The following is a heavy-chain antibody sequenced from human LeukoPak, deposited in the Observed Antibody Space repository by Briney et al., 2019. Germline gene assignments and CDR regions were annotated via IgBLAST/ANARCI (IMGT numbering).Heavy chain of an antibody. CDR2: ISYSGST. Sequence: SETLSLTCTVSGGSISGYYWSWIRQPPGKGLEWVGYISYSGSTNYKPSLKSRVTISVDTSKDQFSLKLSSVTAADTAVYYCARQRVYYYYYYMDVWGKGTTVTVSS. CDR1: GGSISGYY. CDR3: ARQRVYYYYYYMDV. V-gene: IGHV4-59*08. J-gene: IGHJ6*03.